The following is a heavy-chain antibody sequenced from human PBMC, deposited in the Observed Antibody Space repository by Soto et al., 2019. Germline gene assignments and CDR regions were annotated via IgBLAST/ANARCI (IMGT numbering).Heavy chain of an antibody. J-gene: IGHJ3*02. CDR1: GFTFSSYW. D-gene: IGHD6-19*01. CDR2: IDTYGSAT. Sequence: PGGSLRLSCAASGFTFSSYWMHWVCQAPGKGLVWVSRIDTYGSATKYADSVRGRFTISRDNVKNTMSLQMNSLRAEDTAVYYCARVLKSSGWDNDVFDIWGQGTMVTVSS. V-gene: IGHV3-74*03. CDR3: ARVLKSSGWDNDVFDI.